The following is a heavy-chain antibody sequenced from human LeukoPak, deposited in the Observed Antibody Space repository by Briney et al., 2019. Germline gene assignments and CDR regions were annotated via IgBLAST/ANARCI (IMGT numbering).Heavy chain of an antibody. D-gene: IGHD3-16*01. Sequence: GGSLRLSCAASGFTFSNYGMHWVRQAPGKGLEWVAFIRYDGSTQYYADSVKGRFTISRDNSKNTLYLQMNSLRREDTAMYYCAKVRVLRLGVPPPDYWGQGAPVSVSS. CDR1: GFTFSNYG. CDR2: IRYDGSTQ. J-gene: IGHJ4*02. V-gene: IGHV3-30*02. CDR3: AKVRVLRLGVPPPDY.